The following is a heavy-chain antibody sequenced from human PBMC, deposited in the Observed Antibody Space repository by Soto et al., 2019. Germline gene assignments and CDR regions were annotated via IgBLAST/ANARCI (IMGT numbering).Heavy chain of an antibody. CDR3: SKGGVVVPAAIYGNGFDR. V-gene: IGHV3-23*01. CDR1: GFTFSSYA. D-gene: IGHD2-2*01. CDR2: ISGSGGRT. Sequence: EVQLLESGGGLVQPGGSLRLSCAASGFTFSSYAMSWVRQAPGKGLEWVSAISGSGGRTYYADSVKGRFTISRENSKNTLYLQMISVLAVDTAVYYCSKGGVVVPAAIYGNGFDRWGQGTLVTVSS. J-gene: IGHJ5*02.